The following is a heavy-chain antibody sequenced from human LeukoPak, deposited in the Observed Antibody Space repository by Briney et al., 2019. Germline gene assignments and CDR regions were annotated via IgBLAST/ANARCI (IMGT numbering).Heavy chain of an antibody. CDR1: GFTFSSYA. D-gene: IGHD3-22*01. CDR3: AKESITMIVVVITNEGYFDY. Sequence: GGSLRLSCAASGFTFSSYAMSWVRQAPGKGLEWVSAISGSGGSTYYADSVKGRFTTSRDNSKNTLYLQMNSLRAEDTAVYYCAKESITMIVVVITNEGYFDYWGQGNLVTVSS. V-gene: IGHV3-23*01. J-gene: IGHJ4*02. CDR2: ISGSGGST.